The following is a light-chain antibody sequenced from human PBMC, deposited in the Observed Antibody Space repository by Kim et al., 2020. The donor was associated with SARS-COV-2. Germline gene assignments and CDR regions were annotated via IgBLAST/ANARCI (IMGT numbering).Light chain of an antibody. V-gene: IGLV2-8*01. J-gene: IGLJ2*01. CDR1: SSDVGAYNY. CDR3: SSYAGSNNVV. Sequence: QSVAISCTGTSSDVGAYNYVSWYQQHPGKAPKLMIYELDKRPSGVPDRFSGSKSGNTASLTVSGLQAEDEADYYCSSYAGSNNVVFGGGTQLTVL. CDR2: ELD.